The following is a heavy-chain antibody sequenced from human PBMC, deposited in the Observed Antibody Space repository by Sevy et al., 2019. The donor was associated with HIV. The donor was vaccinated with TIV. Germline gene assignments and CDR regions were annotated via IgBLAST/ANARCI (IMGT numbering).Heavy chain of an antibody. D-gene: IGHD2-15*01. J-gene: IGHJ4*02. CDR3: ARVGYCSGGSCYSGLYNY. CDR2: INHSGRI. Sequence: SETLSLTCAVYGGSFSDHYCSWIRQPPGKGLEWIGEINHSGRINYNPSLKSRVTISVDTSKNQFSLKLSSVTAADTAVYYCARVGYCSGGSCYSGLYNYWGQGTLVTVSS. CDR1: GGSFSDHY. V-gene: IGHV4-34*01.